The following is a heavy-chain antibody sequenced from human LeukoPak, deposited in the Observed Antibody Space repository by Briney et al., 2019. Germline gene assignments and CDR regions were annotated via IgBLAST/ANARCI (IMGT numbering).Heavy chain of an antibody. CDR3: AKDPLTQWLESNYFDY. J-gene: IGHJ4*02. V-gene: IGHV3-23*01. CDR2: ISYSAAGT. D-gene: IGHD6-19*01. Sequence: TGGSLRLSCAASGFTFNIYAMNWVRQAPGKGLEWISSISYSAAGTYYADSVKGRFTISRDNSKNTLYLQMNSLRAEDTAVYYCAKDPLTQWLESNYFDYWGQGTLVTVSS. CDR1: GFTFNIYA.